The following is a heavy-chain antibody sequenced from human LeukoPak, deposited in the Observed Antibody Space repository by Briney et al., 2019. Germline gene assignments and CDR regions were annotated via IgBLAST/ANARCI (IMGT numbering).Heavy chain of an antibody. D-gene: IGHD3-9*01. CDR2: IKSKTDGGTT. Sequence: GGSLRLSCAASGFTFSNAWMSWVRQAPGKGLEWVGRIKSKTDGGTTEYAAPVKGRFTISRDDSKNTLYLQMNSLKTEDTAVYYCTTNYDILTGYRFDYWGQGTLVTVYS. V-gene: IGHV3-15*01. J-gene: IGHJ4*02. CDR3: TTNYDILTGYRFDY. CDR1: GFTFSNAW.